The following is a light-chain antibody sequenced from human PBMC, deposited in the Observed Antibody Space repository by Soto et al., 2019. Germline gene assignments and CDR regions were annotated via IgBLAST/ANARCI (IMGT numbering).Light chain of an antibody. J-gene: IGLJ1*01. CDR3: SSYTWSPTLYA. Sequence: QPVLTQPASGSGSPGQSSSISCARSDVGNFEHISWYQQHPGKGPKLIIYGDTRRPSGISARFSGSKSGNTASLTISGLQAEDETDYYCSSYTWSPTLYAFAGGTKVTVL. V-gene: IGLV2-23*01. CDR1: RSDVGNFEH. CDR2: GDT.